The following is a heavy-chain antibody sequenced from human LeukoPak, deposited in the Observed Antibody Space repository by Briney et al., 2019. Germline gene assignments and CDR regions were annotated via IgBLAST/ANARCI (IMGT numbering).Heavy chain of an antibody. J-gene: IGHJ4*02. Sequence: PGGSLRLSCAAPGFTFSSYAMSWVRQAPGKGLEWVSAISGSGGSTYYADSVKGRFTISRDNSKNTLYLQMNSLRAEDTAVYYCAKEGPYSGYDPTATYFDYWGQGTLVTVSS. CDR3: AKEGPYSGYDPTATYFDY. D-gene: IGHD5-12*01. CDR2: ISGSGGST. V-gene: IGHV3-23*01. CDR1: GFTFSSYA.